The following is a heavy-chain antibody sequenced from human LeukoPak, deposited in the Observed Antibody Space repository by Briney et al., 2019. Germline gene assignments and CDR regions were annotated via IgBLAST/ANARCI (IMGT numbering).Heavy chain of an antibody. D-gene: IGHD5-12*01. CDR2: ISRSSNTI. CDR3: AREKGIVASISFDY. V-gene: IGHV3-48*01. CDR1: GFSFSNYS. J-gene: IGHJ4*02. Sequence: GGSLRLSCAASGFSFSNYSMNWVRQAPGKGLEWISYISRSSNTIYYADSVKGRLTISRDNAKNSLYLQMNSLRAEDSAVYYCAREKGIVASISFDYWGQGTLVTVSS.